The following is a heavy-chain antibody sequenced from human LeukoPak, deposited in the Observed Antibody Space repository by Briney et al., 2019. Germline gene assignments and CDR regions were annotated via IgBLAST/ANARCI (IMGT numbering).Heavy chain of an antibody. CDR2: ISSSSSYI. CDR1: GFTFSSYS. Sequence: GGSLRLSCAASGFTFSSYSMNWVRQAPGKGLEWVSSISSSSSYIYYADSVKGRFTISRDNSKNTLYLQMNSLRAEDTAMYYCARGVPTMILVGDYWGQGILVTVSS. V-gene: IGHV3-21*01. D-gene: IGHD3-22*01. J-gene: IGHJ4*02. CDR3: ARGVPTMILVGDY.